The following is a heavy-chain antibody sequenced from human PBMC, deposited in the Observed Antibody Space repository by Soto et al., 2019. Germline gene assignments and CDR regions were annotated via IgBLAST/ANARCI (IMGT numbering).Heavy chain of an antibody. CDR1: ELTLSQHW. D-gene: IGHD2-2*01. CDR2: INPDGSAE. CDR3: TTDPHQVVKFFSPDRLGSFDY. J-gene: IGHJ4*02. Sequence: GGSLRLSCVASELTLSQHWMSWVRQPPGKGLEWVANINPDGSAEYYVDSVRGRFTISRDDSKNTLYLQMNSLKTEDTAVYYCTTDPHQVVKFFSPDRLGSFDYWGQGTLVTVSS. V-gene: IGHV3-7*05.